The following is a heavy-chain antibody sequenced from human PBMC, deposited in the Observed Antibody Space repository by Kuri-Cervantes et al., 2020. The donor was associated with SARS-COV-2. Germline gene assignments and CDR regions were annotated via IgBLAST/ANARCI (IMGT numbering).Heavy chain of an antibody. CDR2: VYTSGIT. CDR3: AREGFCSSVSCFLFDY. V-gene: IGHV4-4*07. J-gene: IGHJ4*01. CDR1: GASISSYY. D-gene: IGHD2-2*01. Sequence: TCPVSGASISSYYWNWIRQPAGKGLEWIGRVYTSGITNYNPPLKSRVTMSVDTSNNQFSLKLNSVTAADTAVYYCAREGFCSSVSCFLFDYWGQGMLVTVSS.